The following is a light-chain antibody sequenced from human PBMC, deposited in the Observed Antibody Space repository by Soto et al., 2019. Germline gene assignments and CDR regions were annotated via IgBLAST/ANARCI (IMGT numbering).Light chain of an antibody. CDR3: SSYGGSSSALSV. J-gene: IGLJ1*01. CDR2: DVS. V-gene: IGLV2-14*03. Sequence: QSAPTQPASVSGSPGQSITISCTGTSSDVGGSKYVSWYQQHPGQAPKLMIYDVSNRPSGISDRFSGSKSGYTASLTISGLQTEDEADYYCSSYGGSSSALSVFGTGTKLTVL. CDR1: SSDVGGSKY.